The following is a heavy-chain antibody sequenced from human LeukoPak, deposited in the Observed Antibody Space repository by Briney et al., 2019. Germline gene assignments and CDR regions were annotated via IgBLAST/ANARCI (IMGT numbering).Heavy chain of an antibody. CDR2: IKQDGTEK. J-gene: IGHJ4*02. CDR3: AKLAKYFYGSETYYFFEH. CDR1: EFTVSSNY. D-gene: IGHD3-10*01. V-gene: IGHV3-7*01. Sequence: GGSLRLSCAASEFTVSSNYMSWVRQAPGKGLEWVANIKQDGTEKYYVDSVKGRFTISRDNAKNSLYLQMNSLRVEDTAVYYCAKLAKYFYGSETYYFFEHWGQGTPVTASS.